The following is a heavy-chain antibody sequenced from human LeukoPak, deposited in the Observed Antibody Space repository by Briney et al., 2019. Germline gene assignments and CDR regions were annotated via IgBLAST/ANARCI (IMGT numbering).Heavy chain of an antibody. D-gene: IGHD6-19*01. Sequence: SETLSLTCTVSGGSISSDYWSWIRQPAGKGLEWIGRIYRSGSTNYNPSLKSRVTMSVGTSKDELSLKLSSVTAADTAVFYFGRVRDDSRGWYSEFDYRGQGILVTVS. V-gene: IGHV4-4*07. J-gene: IGHJ4*02. CDR2: IYRSGST. CDR3: GRVRDDSRGWYSEFDY. CDR1: GGSISSDY.